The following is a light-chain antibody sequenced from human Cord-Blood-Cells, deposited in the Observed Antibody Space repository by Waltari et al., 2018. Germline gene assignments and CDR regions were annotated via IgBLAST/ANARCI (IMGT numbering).Light chain of an antibody. J-gene: IGLJ3*02. CDR2: RNN. CDR3: AAWDDSLSGPV. CDR1: SSTSGSNY. V-gene: IGLV1-47*01. Sequence: QSVLTQPPSASGTPGQRVNLSCSGRSSTSGSNYVYWYQQLPGTAPKLLSYRNNQRPSGVPDRFSGSKSGTSASLAISGLRSEDKADYYCAAWDDSLSGPVFGGGTKLTVL.